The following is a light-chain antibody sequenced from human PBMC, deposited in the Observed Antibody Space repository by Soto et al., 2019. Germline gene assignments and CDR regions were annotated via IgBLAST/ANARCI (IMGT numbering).Light chain of an antibody. V-gene: IGKV4-1*01. CDR2: WTS. CDR3: QQYYSTPWT. J-gene: IGKJ1*01. CDR1: QSVLYSSNNNNY. Sequence: DIVMTQSPDSLAVSLGERATLNCKSSQSVLYSSNNNNYLAWYQQKPGQPPKLLIYWTSTRESGVPDRFSGSGSWTDFTLTISSLQAEDVAIYYCQQYYSTPWTFGQGTKVVIK.